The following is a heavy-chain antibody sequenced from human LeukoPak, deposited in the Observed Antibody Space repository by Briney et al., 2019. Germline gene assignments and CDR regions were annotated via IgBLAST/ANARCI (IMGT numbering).Heavy chain of an antibody. D-gene: IGHD3-22*01. V-gene: IGHV4-39*01. Sequence: NPSETLSLTCTVSGGSISSSSYYWGWIRQPPGKGLEWIGSIYYSGSTYYNPSLKSRVTISVDTSKNQFSLKLSSVTAADTAVYYCARRESYYDSSGYPNWFDPWGQGTLVTVSS. J-gene: IGHJ5*02. CDR2: IYYSGST. CDR3: ARRESYYDSSGYPNWFDP. CDR1: GGSISSSSYY.